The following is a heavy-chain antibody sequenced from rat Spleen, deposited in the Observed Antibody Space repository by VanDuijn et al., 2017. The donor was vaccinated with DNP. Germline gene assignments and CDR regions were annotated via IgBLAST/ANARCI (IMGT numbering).Heavy chain of an antibody. J-gene: IGHJ2*01. Sequence: EVQLVESGGGLVQPGRSLKLSCAVSRITFSDHNMAWVRQAPKKGLEWVATITTTDGSTYYPDSVRGRFTISRENAKNTLYLQMSSLRSEDTATYYCTRENWVLDYWGQGVMVTVSS. CDR3: TRENWVLDY. D-gene: IGHD5-1*01. V-gene: IGHV5S10*01. CDR1: RITFSDHN. CDR2: ITTTDGST.